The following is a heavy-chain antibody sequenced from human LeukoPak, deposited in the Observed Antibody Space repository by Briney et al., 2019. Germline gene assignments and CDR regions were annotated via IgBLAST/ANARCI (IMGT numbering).Heavy chain of an antibody. Sequence: QPGGSLRLSCVASGFTFSSYWMSWVRQAPGKGLEWVANMKQDGSEKYYVDSVKGRFTISRDNGENSLYLQMNSLRAEDTAVYYCARYILYHGAFDIWGQGTMVTVSS. CDR2: MKQDGSEK. CDR1: GFTFSSYW. V-gene: IGHV3-7*01. D-gene: IGHD2-8*01. CDR3: ARYILYHGAFDI. J-gene: IGHJ3*02.